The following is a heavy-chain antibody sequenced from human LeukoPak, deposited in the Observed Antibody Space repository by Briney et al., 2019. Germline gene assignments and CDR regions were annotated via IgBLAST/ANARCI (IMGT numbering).Heavy chain of an antibody. D-gene: IGHD6-13*01. Sequence: GGSLRLSCAASGFTFNDHAMYWVRQAPGKGLEWVSGINWNSDNIGYADSVKGRFTISRDNSKNTLYLQMNRLRAEDTAVYYCAKGLHDSSLSVVSAAGLFDYWGQGTMVTVSS. CDR3: AKGLHDSSLSVVSAAGLFDY. V-gene: IGHV3-9*01. J-gene: IGHJ4*02. CDR1: GFTFNDHA. CDR2: INWNSDNI.